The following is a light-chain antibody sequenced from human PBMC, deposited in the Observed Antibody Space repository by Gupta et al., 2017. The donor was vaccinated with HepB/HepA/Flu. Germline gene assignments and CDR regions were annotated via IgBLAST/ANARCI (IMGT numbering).Light chain of an antibody. CDR2: DVS. J-gene: IGLJ2*01. V-gene: IGLV2-14*01. CDR3: SSYTSSSTYVV. Sequence: QSALTQPASVSGSPGQSLTISCTGPSSDVGGYNYVSWYQQHPGKAPKLMICDVSNRPSGVSNRFSGSKSGNMASLTISGLQAEDEADYYCSSYTSSSTYVVFGGGTKLTVL. CDR1: SSDVGGYNY.